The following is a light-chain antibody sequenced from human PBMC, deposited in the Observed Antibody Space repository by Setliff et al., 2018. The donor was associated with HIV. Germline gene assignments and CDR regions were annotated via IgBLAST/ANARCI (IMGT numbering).Light chain of an antibody. CDR2: DVS. CDR1: SSDVGDYSY. J-gene: IGLJ1*01. Sequence: QSALTQPASVSGSPGQSITISCTGTSSDVGDYSYVSWSQQHPGKAPKLMIYDVSKRPSGVSNRFSGAKSGNTASLTISGLQAEDEADYYCSSYTGSNTYIFGSGTKVTVL. V-gene: IGLV2-14*01. CDR3: SSYTGSNTYI.